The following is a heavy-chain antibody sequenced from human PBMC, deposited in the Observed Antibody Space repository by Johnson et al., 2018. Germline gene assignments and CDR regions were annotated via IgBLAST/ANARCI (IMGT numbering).Heavy chain of an antibody. Sequence: QVQLVESGGGVVQPGRSLRLACAASGFTFSSYAMHWVRQAPGKGLEWVALISSDRSNKNYADSVKGRFTISRETSGNSLYLQMDSLRAEDTAVYYCAKEVFSGSFPTHYGMDVWGQGTTVTVSS. V-gene: IGHV3-30*18. CDR1: GFTFSSYA. D-gene: IGHD1-26*01. CDR2: ISSDRSNK. CDR3: AKEVFSGSFPTHYGMDV. J-gene: IGHJ6*02.